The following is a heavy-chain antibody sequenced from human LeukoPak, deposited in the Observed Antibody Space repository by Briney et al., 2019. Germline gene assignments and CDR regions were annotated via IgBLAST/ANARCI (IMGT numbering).Heavy chain of an antibody. Sequence: GGSLRLSCAASGFTFSSYSMNWVRQAPGKGLEWVSSIRSSSSYIYYADSVKGRFTISRDNAKNSLYLQMNSLRAEDTAVYYCARDLYAIDYWGQGTLVTVSS. V-gene: IGHV3-21*01. D-gene: IGHD3-16*01. J-gene: IGHJ4*02. CDR2: IRSSSSYI. CDR3: ARDLYAIDY. CDR1: GFTFSSYS.